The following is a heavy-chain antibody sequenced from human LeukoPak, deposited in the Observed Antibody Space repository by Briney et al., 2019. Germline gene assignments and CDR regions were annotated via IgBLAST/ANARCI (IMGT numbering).Heavy chain of an antibody. CDR2: INHSGST. D-gene: IGHD6-19*01. CDR3: ARGQQWLVRNQYFQH. V-gene: IGHV4-34*01. CDR1: GGSFSGYY. Sequence: PSETLSLTCAVYGGSFSGYYWSWIRQPPGKGLEWIGEINHSGSTNYNPSLKSRVTISVDTSKNQFSLKLSSVTAADTAVYYCARGQQWLVRNQYFQHWGQGTLVTVSS. J-gene: IGHJ1*01.